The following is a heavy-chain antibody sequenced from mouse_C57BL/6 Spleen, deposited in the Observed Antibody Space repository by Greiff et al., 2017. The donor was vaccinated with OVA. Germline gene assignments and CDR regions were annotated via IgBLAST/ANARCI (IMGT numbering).Heavy chain of an antibody. CDR1: GFSLSTSGMG. D-gene: IGHD1-1*01. CDR3: ARRNYGSSFDY. CDR2: IYWDDDK. Sequence: QVPLKVSGPGIFQSSQPLRLTCSFSGFSLSTSGMGVGWIRQPSGKGLEWLAHIYWDDDKRYHPSLKSRLTISKDTSRNQVFLKITSVDTADTATYYCARRNYGSSFDYWGQGTTLTVSS. J-gene: IGHJ2*01. V-gene: IGHV8-12*01.